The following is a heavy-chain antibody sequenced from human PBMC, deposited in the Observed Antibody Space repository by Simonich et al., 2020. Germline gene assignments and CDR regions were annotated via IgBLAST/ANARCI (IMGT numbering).Heavy chain of an antibody. D-gene: IGHD7-27*01. CDR1: GFTFSSYA. V-gene: IGHV3-30*04. J-gene: IGHJ3*02. CDR2: ISKEGSNK. Sequence: QVQLVESGGGVVQPGRSLRLSCAASGFTFSSYAMHWVRQAPGKRLRGVEVISKEGSNKEYANSVKGRFTISRDNSKNTLYLQMNSLRAEDTAVYYCATDQTGDHRAFDIWGQGTMVTVSS. CDR3: ATDQTGDHRAFDI.